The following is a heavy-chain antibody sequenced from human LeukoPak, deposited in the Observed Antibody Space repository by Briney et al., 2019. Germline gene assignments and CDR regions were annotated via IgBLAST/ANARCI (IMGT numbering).Heavy chain of an antibody. CDR1: GFIFSNYA. Sequence: GRSLRLSCAASGFIFSNYAMHWVRQAPGKGLEWVAVISYDGSNKYYADSVKGRFTISRDNAKNSLYLQMNSLRAEDTAVYYCASGYGSGSYGGDYWGQGTLVTVSS. J-gene: IGHJ4*02. D-gene: IGHD3-10*01. CDR3: ASGYGSGSYGGDY. V-gene: IGHV3-30*04. CDR2: ISYDGSNK.